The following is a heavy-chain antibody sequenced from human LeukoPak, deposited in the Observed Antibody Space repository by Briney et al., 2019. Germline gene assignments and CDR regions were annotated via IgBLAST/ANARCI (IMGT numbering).Heavy chain of an antibody. CDR1: GYTFTSYY. J-gene: IGHJ6*03. V-gene: IGHV1-46*01. CDR2: INPSGGST. CDR3: ARALGYCSGGSCLLLDYYYYYMDV. Sequence: ASVKVSCKASGYTFTSYYMHWVRQAPGQGLEWMGIINPSGGSTSYAQKFQGRVTMTRDMSTSTVYMELSSLRSEDTAVYYCARALGYCSGGSCLLLDYYYYYMDVWGKGTTVTVSS. D-gene: IGHD2-15*01.